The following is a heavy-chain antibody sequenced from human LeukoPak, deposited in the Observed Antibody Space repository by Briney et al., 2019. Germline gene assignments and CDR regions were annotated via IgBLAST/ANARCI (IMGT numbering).Heavy chain of an antibody. Sequence: SDTLSLTCTVSGGSFSSSSYFWGWIRQPPGKGLEWIGIISYSGSTYYNPSLKSRVTISVDTSKNQFSLKLSSVTAADTAVYYCAREVSRYYFDYWGQGTLVTVSS. CDR3: AREVSRYYFDY. J-gene: IGHJ4*02. D-gene: IGHD1-14*01. CDR1: GGSFSSSSYF. V-gene: IGHV4-39*02. CDR2: ISYSGST.